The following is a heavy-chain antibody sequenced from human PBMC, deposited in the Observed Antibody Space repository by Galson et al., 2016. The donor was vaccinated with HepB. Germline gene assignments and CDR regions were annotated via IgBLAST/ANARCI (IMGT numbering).Heavy chain of an antibody. J-gene: IGHJ4*02. CDR2: ISYDGSYK. D-gene: IGHD1-26*01. V-gene: IGHV3-30-3*01. CDR3: VRWDRALR. CDR1: GFIFSDYA. Sequence: SLRLSCAASGFIFSDYAMHWVRQAPGKGLEWVALISYDGSYKYYADSVKGRFTISRDNSMDTLYLQMSSLRAEDTAVYFCVRWDRALRWGQGTLVTVSS.